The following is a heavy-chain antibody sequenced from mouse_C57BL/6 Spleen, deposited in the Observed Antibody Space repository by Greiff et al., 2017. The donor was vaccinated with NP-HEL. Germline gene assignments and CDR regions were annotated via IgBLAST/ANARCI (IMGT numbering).Heavy chain of an antibody. CDR2: IYPGSGNT. CDR3: AREDRGELPFFAY. J-gene: IGHJ3*01. Sequence: VQGVESGPELVKPGASVKISCKASGYTFTDYYINWVQQRPGQGLEWIGWIYPGSGNTKYNEKFKGQATLTVDTSSSTAYMQLSILTSEDSGVYCGAREDRGELPFFAYWGQGTLVTVSA. V-gene: IGHV1-84*01. CDR1: GYTFTDYY. D-gene: IGHD1-1*01.